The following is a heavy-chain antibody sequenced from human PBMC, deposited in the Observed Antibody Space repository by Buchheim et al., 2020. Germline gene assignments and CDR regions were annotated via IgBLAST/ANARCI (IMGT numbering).Heavy chain of an antibody. CDR3: ARVVTGTSCYDY. J-gene: IGHJ4*02. CDR2: ISYSGGP. CDR1: GGSISSADSH. V-gene: IGHV4-30-4*01. Sequence: QVQLQESGPGLVKPSETLSLTCTVSGGSISSADSHWSWIRQPPGKGLEWLGYISYSGGPHYSPYLKSRLTISQDTSKNQFSLRLSSVTASDTAVYYCARVVTGTSCYDYWGQGTL. D-gene: IGHD2-2*01.